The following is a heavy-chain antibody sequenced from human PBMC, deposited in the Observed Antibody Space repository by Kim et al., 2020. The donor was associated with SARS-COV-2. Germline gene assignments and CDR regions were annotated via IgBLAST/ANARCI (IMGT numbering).Heavy chain of an antibody. D-gene: IGHD6-13*01. Sequence: DAPKGRFTISRNNAKNSLYLQMNSLRADDTAVYYCARVSLGSSSWYYFDYWGQGTLVTVSS. CDR3: ARVSLGSSSWYYFDY. V-gene: IGHV3-11*05. J-gene: IGHJ4*02.